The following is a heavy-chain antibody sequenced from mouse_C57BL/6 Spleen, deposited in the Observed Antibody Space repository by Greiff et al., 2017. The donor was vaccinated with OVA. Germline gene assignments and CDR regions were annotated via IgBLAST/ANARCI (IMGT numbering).Heavy chain of an antibody. D-gene: IGHD2-5*01. CDR3: ARERASDYSNYEGGVYAMDY. CDR2: IYPGDGDT. V-gene: IGHV1-82*01. Sequence: QVQLQQSGPELVKPGASVKISCKASGYAFSSSWMNWVKQRPGKGLEWIGRIYPGDGDTNYNGKFKGKATLTADKSSSTAYMQLSSLTSEDAAVYFCARERASDYSNYEGGVYAMDYWGQGTSVTVSS. CDR1: GYAFSSSW. J-gene: IGHJ4*01.